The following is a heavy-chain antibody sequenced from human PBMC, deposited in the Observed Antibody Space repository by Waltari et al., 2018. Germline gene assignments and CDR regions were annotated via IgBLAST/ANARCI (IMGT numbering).Heavy chain of an antibody. CDR3: ARGRDVFANFDYNWFDP. V-gene: IGHV1-8*02. D-gene: IGHD3-3*01. CDR1: GYTFINYE. J-gene: IGHJ5*02. Sequence: QVQLVQSGAEVLRPGASVTVSCQASGYTFINYEFNWGRQAAGQGLEWMGWVNPNSGATAYAQKFQGRITMTWDTSISTAYMELSNLRSDDTAVLYCARGRDVFANFDYNWFDPWGQGTLVTVSS. CDR2: VNPNSGAT.